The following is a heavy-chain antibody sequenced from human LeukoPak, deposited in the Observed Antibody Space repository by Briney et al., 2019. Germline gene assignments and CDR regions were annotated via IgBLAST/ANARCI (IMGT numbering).Heavy chain of an antibody. V-gene: IGHV3-33*06. CDR3: AKDIAAAGTGWYFDY. Sequence: GGSLRLSCAASGFTFSSYGMHWVRRAPGKGLEWVAVIWYDGSNKYYADSVKGRFTISRDNSKNTLYLQMNSLRAEDTAVYYCAKDIAAAGTGWYFDYWGQGTLVTVSS. J-gene: IGHJ4*02. D-gene: IGHD6-13*01. CDR1: GFTFSSYG. CDR2: IWYDGSNK.